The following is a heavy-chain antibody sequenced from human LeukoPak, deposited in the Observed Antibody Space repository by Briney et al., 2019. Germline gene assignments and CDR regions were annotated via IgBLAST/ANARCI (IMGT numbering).Heavy chain of an antibody. J-gene: IGHJ6*02. CDR2: IIPILGIA. CDR1: GGTFSSYA. V-gene: IGHV1-69*04. D-gene: IGHD5-18*01. Sequence: ASVKVSCKASGGTFSSYAISWVRQAPGQGLEWMGRIIPILGIANYAQKFQGRVTITADKSTSTAYMELSSLRSEDTAVYYCAKVKDRGYSYGSLYYYYGMDVWGQGTTVTVSS. CDR3: AKVKDRGYSYGSLYYYYGMDV.